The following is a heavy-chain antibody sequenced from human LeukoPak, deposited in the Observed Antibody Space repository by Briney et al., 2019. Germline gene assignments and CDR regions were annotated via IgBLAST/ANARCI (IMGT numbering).Heavy chain of an antibody. Sequence: ASVKVSCKASGYTFTSYGISWVRQAPGQGLEWMGWISAYNGNTNYAQKLQGRVTMTTDTSTSTAYMELRGLRSDDTAVYYCAREGYSSGYYYWNYWGQGTLVTVSS. CDR3: AREGYSSGYYYWNY. CDR1: GYTFTSYG. D-gene: IGHD3-22*01. V-gene: IGHV1-18*01. CDR2: ISAYNGNT. J-gene: IGHJ4*02.